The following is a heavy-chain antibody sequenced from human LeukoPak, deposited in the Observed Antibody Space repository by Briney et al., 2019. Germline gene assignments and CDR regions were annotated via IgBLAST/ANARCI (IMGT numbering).Heavy chain of an antibody. V-gene: IGHV1-58*01. CDR2: IVVGSGNT. J-gene: IGHJ4*01. CDR3: AADQIAAAGLGRFDY. CDR1: GFTFTSSA. D-gene: IGHD6-13*01. Sequence: GTSVKVSCKASGFTFTSSAVQWVRQARGQRLEWIGLIVVGSGNTNYAQKFQERVTITRDMSTSTAYMELSSLRSEDTAVYYCAADQIAAAGLGRFDYWGQEPWSPSPQ.